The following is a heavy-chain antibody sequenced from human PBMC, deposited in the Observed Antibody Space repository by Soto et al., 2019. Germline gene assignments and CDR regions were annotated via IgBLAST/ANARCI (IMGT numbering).Heavy chain of an antibody. CDR1: GGSISSGGYY. CDR3: ARHLTAYYDILTGYPRGWFDP. J-gene: IGHJ5*02. Sequence: SETLSLTCTVSGGSISSGGYYRSWIRQHPGKGLEWIGYIYYSGSTYYNPSLKSRVTISVDTSKNQFSLKLSSVTAADTAGYYCARHLTAYYDILTGYPRGWFDPWGQGTLDTVSS. CDR2: IYYSGST. V-gene: IGHV4-31*03. D-gene: IGHD3-9*01.